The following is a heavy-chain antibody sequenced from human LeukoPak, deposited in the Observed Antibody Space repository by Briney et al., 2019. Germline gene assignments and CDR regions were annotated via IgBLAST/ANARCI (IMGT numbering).Heavy chain of an antibody. J-gene: IGHJ1*01. CDR2: INHSGST. Sequence: SETLSLTCAVYGGSFSGYYWSWIRQPPGKGLEWIGEINHSGSTNYNPSLKCRVTISVDTSKNQFSLKLSSVTAADTAVYYCARSYSGSFLYWGQGSLVTVSS. CDR3: ARSYSGSFLY. V-gene: IGHV4-34*01. D-gene: IGHD1-26*01. CDR1: GGSFSGYY.